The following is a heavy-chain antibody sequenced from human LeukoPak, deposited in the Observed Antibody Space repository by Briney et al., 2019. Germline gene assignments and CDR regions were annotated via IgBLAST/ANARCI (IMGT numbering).Heavy chain of an antibody. CDR1: GFTFSQYA. CDR2: IWYDGSND. Sequence: PGGSLSLSGAASGFTFSQYAMHWVRQAPGKGLEWVAAIWYDGSNDYYADSVKGRFTISRDNSKNTLSLQMNSLRAEDTAVYYCAREADCSGGSCYRGAFDIWGQGTLVTVSS. CDR3: AREADCSGGSCYRGAFDI. J-gene: IGHJ3*02. V-gene: IGHV3-33*01. D-gene: IGHD2-15*01.